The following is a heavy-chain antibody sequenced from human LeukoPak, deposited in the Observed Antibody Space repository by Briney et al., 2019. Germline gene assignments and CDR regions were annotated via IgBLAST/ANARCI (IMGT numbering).Heavy chain of an antibody. CDR1: GGSISSGGYS. V-gene: IGHV4-61*08. J-gene: IGHJ5*02. CDR2: IYYSRST. D-gene: IGHD3-3*01. Sequence: KSSETLSLTCAVSGGSISSGGYSWSWIRQPPGKGLEWIGYIYYSRSTNYNPSLKSRVTISVDTSKHQFSLKLSSVTAADTAVYYCARGATYDFWSGYYSYNWFDPWGQGTLVTVSS. CDR3: ARGATYDFWSGYYSYNWFDP.